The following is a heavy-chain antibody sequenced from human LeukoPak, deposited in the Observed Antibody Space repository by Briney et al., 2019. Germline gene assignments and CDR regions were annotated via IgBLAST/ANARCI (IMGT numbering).Heavy chain of an antibody. D-gene: IGHD3-3*01. J-gene: IGHJ4*02. V-gene: IGHV4-38-2*01. Sequence: SETLSLTCAVSGYSISRDYYWGWIRQPPGKGLEWIGTIYHSGSTYLNPSLKSRVTISVDTSKNQFSLYLNSVTAADTAVYYCTSGPNFYYFDYWGQGTLVTVSS. CDR2: IYHSGST. CDR3: TSGPNFYYFDY. CDR1: GYSISRDYY.